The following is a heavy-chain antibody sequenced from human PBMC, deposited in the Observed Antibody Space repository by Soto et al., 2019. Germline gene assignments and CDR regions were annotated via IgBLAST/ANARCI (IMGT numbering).Heavy chain of an antibody. Sequence: HPWGSLRRSCAASGFNFSSYGMHWVRQAPGKGLEWVAVIAYDGSNKYNADSVKGRFTISRDNSKNTLYLQMNSLRAEDTAVYYCAIEVALYGIDVWGLGSTCTV. J-gene: IGHJ6*02. CDR2: IAYDGSNK. D-gene: IGHD2-15*01. CDR1: GFNFSSYG. CDR3: AIEVALYGIDV. V-gene: IGHV3-30*03.